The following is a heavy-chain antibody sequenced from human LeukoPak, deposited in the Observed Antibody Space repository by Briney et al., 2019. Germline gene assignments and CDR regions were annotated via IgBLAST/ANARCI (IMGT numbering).Heavy chain of an antibody. CDR1: GGSISSGGLS. CDR3: ASGGYSSSWSPFDY. Sequence: SETLSLTCAVSGGSISSGGLSWSWIRQPPGKGLEWIGYIYHSGSTYYNPSLKSRVTISVDRSKNQFSLKLTSVTAADTAAYYCASGGYSSSWSPFDYWGQGTLVTVSS. J-gene: IGHJ4*02. D-gene: IGHD6-13*01. V-gene: IGHV4-30-2*01. CDR2: IYHSGST.